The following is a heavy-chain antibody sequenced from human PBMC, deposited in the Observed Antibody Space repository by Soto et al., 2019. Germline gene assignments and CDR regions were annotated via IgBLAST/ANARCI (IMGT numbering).Heavy chain of an antibody. CDR2: ISSSSSYI. D-gene: IGHD3-3*01. V-gene: IGHV3-21*01. J-gene: IGHJ4*02. CDR3: ARDSQLEKYYDFWSGPMERWCFDY. CDR1: GFTFSSYS. Sequence: EVQLVESGGGLVKPGGSLRLSCAASGFTFSSYSMNWVRQAPGKGLEWVSSISSSSSYIYYADSVKGRFTISRDNAKNSLYLQMNSLRAEDTAVYYCARDSQLEKYYDFWSGPMERWCFDYWGQGTLVTVSS.